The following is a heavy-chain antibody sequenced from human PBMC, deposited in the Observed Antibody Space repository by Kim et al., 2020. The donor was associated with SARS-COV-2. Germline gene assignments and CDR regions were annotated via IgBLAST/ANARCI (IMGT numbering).Heavy chain of an antibody. J-gene: IGHJ4*02. V-gene: IGHV3-74*01. Sequence: GGSLRLSCAASGFTFSNFWMHWVRQVPGKGLMWVSRINSDGSSTIYADSVKGRFTISRDNAKNTLYVQMNSLRAGDTALYYCARRYCSGGGCYYDYWGQGNLVTVSS. CDR1: GFTFSNFW. CDR3: ARRYCSGGGCYYDY. D-gene: IGHD2-15*01. CDR2: INSDGSST.